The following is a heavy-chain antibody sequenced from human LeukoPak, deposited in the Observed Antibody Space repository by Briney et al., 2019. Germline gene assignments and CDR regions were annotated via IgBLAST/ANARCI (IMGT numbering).Heavy chain of an antibody. D-gene: IGHD6-13*01. Sequence: GGSLRLSCAASGFTFSGSAMHWVRQASGKGLEWVGRIRSKANSYATAYAASVKGRVTISRDDSKNTAYLQMNSLKTEDTAVYYCTKAGPSDYWGQGTLVTVSS. CDR2: IRSKANSYAT. V-gene: IGHV3-73*01. CDR3: TKAGPSDY. J-gene: IGHJ4*02. CDR1: GFTFSGSA.